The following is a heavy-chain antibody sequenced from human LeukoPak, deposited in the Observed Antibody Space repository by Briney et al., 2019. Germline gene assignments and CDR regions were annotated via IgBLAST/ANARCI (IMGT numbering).Heavy chain of an antibody. D-gene: IGHD6-19*01. CDR1: GYTFTSYG. J-gene: IGHJ4*02. Sequence: ASVKVSCKASGYTFTSYGISWVRQAPGQGLEWMGWINTNTGNPTYAQGFTGRFVFSLDTSVSTAYLQISSLKAEDTAVYYCARDLGRIAVAGTVYWGQGTLVTVSS. V-gene: IGHV7-4-1*02. CDR3: ARDLGRIAVAGTVY. CDR2: INTNTGNP.